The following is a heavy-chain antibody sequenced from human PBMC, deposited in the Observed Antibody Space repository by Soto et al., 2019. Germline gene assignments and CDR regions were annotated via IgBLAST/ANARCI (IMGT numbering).Heavy chain of an antibody. D-gene: IGHD1-26*01. Sequence: QVQLVQSGAEVKKPGASVKVSCKASGYTFTEYSVNWVRQAPGQGLEWMGWINPNSGVTNYAQNFQGRVTMTRDTSITTAYMELSRLRSDDTAVYYCAWVDSGSYWLNAFDFWGQGTMVTVSS. CDR2: INPNSGVT. V-gene: IGHV1-2*02. CDR3: AWVDSGSYWLNAFDF. CDR1: GYTFTEYS. J-gene: IGHJ3*01.